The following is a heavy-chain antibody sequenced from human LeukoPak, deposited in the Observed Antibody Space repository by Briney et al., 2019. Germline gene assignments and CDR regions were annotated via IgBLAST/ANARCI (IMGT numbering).Heavy chain of an antibody. D-gene: IGHD2-2*01. CDR1: GGSISSGDYY. CDR2: IYYSGST. J-gene: IGHJ6*02. Sequence: SETLSLTCTVSGGSISSGDYYWSWIRQPPGKGLEWIGYIYYSGSTYYNPSLKSRVTISVDTSKNQFSLKLSSVTAADTAVYYCARDEIVVVPAARESYYYGMDVWGQGTTVTVSS. CDR3: ARDEIVVVPAARESYYYGMDV. V-gene: IGHV4-30-4*01.